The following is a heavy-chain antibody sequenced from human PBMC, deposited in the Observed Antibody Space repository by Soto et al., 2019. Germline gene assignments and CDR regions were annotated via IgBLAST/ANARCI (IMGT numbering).Heavy chain of an antibody. Sequence: EVQLVESGGGLVQPGGSLRLSCAASGFTFSNYWMHWVRQAPGKGLVWVSRINSDGNIKDYAESVKGRFTISRDNARNILDLQVTSLTAEDTAVYYCARLPVTAVTSIDYWGQGTLVSVSS. CDR2: INSDGNIK. D-gene: IGHD2-21*02. V-gene: IGHV3-74*01. J-gene: IGHJ4*02. CDR1: GFTFSNYW. CDR3: ARLPVTAVTSIDY.